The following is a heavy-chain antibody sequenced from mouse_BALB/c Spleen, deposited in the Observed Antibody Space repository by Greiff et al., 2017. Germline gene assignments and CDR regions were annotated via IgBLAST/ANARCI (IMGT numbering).Heavy chain of an antibody. CDR1: GFNIKDTY. Sequence: VHVKQSGAELVKPGASVKLSCTASGFNIKDTYMHWVKQRPEQGLEWIGRIDPANGNTKYDPKFQGRATITADTSSNTAYLQLSSLTSEDTAVYYCARRGNYYDYAMDYWGQGTSVTVSS. CDR3: ARRGNYYDYAMDY. J-gene: IGHJ4*01. V-gene: IGHV14-3*02. CDR2: IDPANGNT. D-gene: IGHD1-1*01.